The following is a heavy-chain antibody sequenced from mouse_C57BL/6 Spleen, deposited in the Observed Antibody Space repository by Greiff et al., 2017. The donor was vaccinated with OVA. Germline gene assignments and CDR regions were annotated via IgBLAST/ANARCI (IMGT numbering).Heavy chain of an antibody. Sequence: VQLVESGAELVKPGASVKISCKASGYAFSSYWMNWVKQRPGKGLEWIGQIYPGDGDTNYNGKFKGKATLTADKSSSTAYMQLSSLTSEDSAVYFCLITTVVEGNAMDYWGQGTSVTVSS. CDR3: LITTVVEGNAMDY. J-gene: IGHJ4*01. CDR1: GYAFSSYW. CDR2: IYPGDGDT. V-gene: IGHV1-80*01. D-gene: IGHD1-1*01.